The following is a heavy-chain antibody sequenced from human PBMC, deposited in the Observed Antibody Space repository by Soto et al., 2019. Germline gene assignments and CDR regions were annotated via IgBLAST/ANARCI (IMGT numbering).Heavy chain of an antibody. D-gene: IGHD6-13*01. CDR1: GFTFSSYG. V-gene: IGHV3-30*18. Sequence: GSLRLSCAASGFTFSSYGMHWVRQAPGKGLEWVAVISYDGSNKYYADSVKGRFTISRDNSKNTLYLQMNSLRAEDTAVYYCAKDLFDGIAAAAFYYYYGMDVWGQGTTVTVS. CDR3: AKDLFDGIAAAAFYYYYGMDV. J-gene: IGHJ6*02. CDR2: ISYDGSNK.